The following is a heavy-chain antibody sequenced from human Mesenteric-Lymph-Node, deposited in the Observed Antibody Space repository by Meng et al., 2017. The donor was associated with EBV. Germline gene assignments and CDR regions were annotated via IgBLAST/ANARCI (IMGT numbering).Heavy chain of an antibody. D-gene: IGHD6-19*01. CDR3: ARDGKSGWSVGWYFDL. Sequence: QLQPQESGPGLVKPSETLSLTCTVSGGSISGSRQYWGWIRQPPGKGLEWIGSVYYSGNTFYNPSLKSRVTISVDTSKNQFSLKLNSVTAADTAVYFCARDGKSGWSVGWYFDLWGRGSPVTVSS. V-gene: IGHV4-39*07. J-gene: IGHJ2*01. CDR1: GGSISGSRQY. CDR2: VYYSGNT.